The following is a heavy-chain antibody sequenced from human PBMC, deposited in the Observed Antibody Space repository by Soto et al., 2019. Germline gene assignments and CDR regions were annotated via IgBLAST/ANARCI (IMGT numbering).Heavy chain of an antibody. V-gene: IGHV3-21*01. D-gene: IGHD2-2*01. CDR1: GFTFSSYS. Sequence: GGSLRLSCAASGFTFSSYSMNWVRQAPGKGLEWVSSISSSSSYIYYADSVKGRFTISRDNAKNSLYLQMNSLRAEDTAVYYCARGLWQYCSSTSCSPPFDYWGQGTLVTVSS. J-gene: IGHJ4*02. CDR2: ISSSSSYI. CDR3: ARGLWQYCSSTSCSPPFDY.